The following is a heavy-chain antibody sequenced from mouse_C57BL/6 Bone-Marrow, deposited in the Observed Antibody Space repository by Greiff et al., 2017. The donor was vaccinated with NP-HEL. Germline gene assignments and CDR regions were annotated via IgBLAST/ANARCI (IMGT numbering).Heavy chain of an antibody. CDR2: ISDGGSYT. V-gene: IGHV5-4*03. J-gene: IGHJ1*03. CDR3: ARWLLRWYFDV. CDR1: GFTFSSYA. D-gene: IGHD2-3*01. Sequence: DVKLVESGGGLVKPGGSLKLSCAASGFTFSSYAMSWVRQTPEKRLEWVATISDGGSYTYYPDNVKGRFPISRDNAKNNLYLQMSHLKSEDTAMYYCARWLLRWYFDVWGTGTTVTVSS.